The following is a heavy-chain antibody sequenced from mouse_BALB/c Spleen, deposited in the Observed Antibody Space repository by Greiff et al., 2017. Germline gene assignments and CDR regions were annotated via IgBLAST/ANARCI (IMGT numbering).Heavy chain of an antibody. J-gene: IGHJ1*01. Sequence: EVKLVESGGGLVKPGGSLKLSCAASGFTFSDYYMYWVRQTPEKRLEWVATISGGGSYTYYPDSVKGRFTISRDNAKNTLYLQMSSLKSEDTAMYYCAGGNYYGSSEYFDVWGEGTTVTVSS. CDR1: GFTFSDYY. D-gene: IGHD1-1*01. V-gene: IGHV5-4*02. CDR2: ISGGGSYT. CDR3: AGGNYYGSSEYFDV.